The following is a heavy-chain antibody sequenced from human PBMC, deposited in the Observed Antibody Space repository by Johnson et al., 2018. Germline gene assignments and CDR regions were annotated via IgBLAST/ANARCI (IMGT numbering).Heavy chain of an antibody. Sequence: EVQLLESGGGLVKPGRSLRLSCTTSGFTFGDYTMSWFRQAPGKGLEWVGFIRSKAYGGTTEYAASVKGRFTISRDDSKNIAYLQMNSLKTEDTAVYYCTRYSHSQFLEWLSEAEGMDVWGQGTTVTVSS. CDR3: TRYSHSQFLEWLSEAEGMDV. D-gene: IGHD3-3*01. CDR1: GFTFGDYT. V-gene: IGHV3-49*05. J-gene: IGHJ6*02. CDR2: IRSKAYGGTT.